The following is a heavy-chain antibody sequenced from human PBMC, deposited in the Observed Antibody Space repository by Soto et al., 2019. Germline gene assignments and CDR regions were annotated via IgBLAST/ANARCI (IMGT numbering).Heavy chain of an antibody. V-gene: IGHV3-15*01. J-gene: IGHJ2*01. Sequence: EVQLVESGGGLVKPGGSLRLSCAASGFTFSNAWMSWVRQAPGKGLEWVGRIKSKTDGGTTDYAAPVKGRFTISRXASKITLYLQTNSLKTEDTAVYYCATDTRDPFGFDLWGRGTLVTVSS. CDR3: ATDTRDPFGFDL. CDR2: IKSKTDGGTT. D-gene: IGHD3-10*01. CDR1: GFTFSNAW.